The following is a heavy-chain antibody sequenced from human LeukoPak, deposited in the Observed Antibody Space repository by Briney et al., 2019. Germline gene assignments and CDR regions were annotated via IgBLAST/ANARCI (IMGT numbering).Heavy chain of an antibody. CDR3: AGAFNYYYYMDV. CDR2: IYSGGST. Sequence: GGSLRLSCAASGFTVSSNYMSWVRQAPGKGLEWVSVIYSGGSTYYADSVKGRFTISRDNSKNTLYLQMNSPRAEDTAVYYCAGAFNYYYYMDVWGKGTTVTVSS. CDR1: GFTVSSNY. V-gene: IGHV3-66*02. J-gene: IGHJ6*03.